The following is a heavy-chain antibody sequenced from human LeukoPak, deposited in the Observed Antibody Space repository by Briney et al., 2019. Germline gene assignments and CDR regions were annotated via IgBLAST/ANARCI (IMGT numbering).Heavy chain of an antibody. J-gene: IGHJ6*03. Sequence: PGGSLRLSCAACGFTFSSYSMNWVRQAPGKGLEWVSYISSSSSTIYYADSVKGRFTISRDNAKNSLYLQMNSLRAEDTAVYYCARELRGTKGYYYMDVWGKGTTVTVSS. CDR1: GFTFSSYS. CDR3: ARELRGTKGYYYMDV. V-gene: IGHV3-48*01. D-gene: IGHD2-8*01. CDR2: ISSSSSTI.